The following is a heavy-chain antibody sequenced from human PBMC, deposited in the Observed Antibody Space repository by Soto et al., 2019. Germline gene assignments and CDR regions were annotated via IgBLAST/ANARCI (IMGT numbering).Heavy chain of an antibody. D-gene: IGHD6-19*01. J-gene: IGHJ4*02. V-gene: IGHV6-1*01. CDR3: TRARSGSGQDS. CDR1: GDSVSSNSSA. Sequence: SQTLSLICDISGDSVSSNSSAWNWFRHSTSRGLELLGRTYYRSKWYVDYAVSLKSRISIKPDTSKNQFSLQLNSVTPDDTAICYCTRARSGSGQDSWGQGTRVTVSS. CDR2: TYYRSKWYV.